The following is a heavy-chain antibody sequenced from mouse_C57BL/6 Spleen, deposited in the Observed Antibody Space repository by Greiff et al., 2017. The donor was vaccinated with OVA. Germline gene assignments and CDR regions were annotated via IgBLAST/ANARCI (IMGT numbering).Heavy chain of an antibody. J-gene: IGHJ4*01. CDR1: GYTFTSYW. V-gene: IGHV1-64*01. CDR3: ARHMIPIYDGYDYAMDY. D-gene: IGHD2-3*01. Sequence: VQLQQPGAELVKPGASVKLSCKASGYTFTSYWMHWVKQRPGQGLEWIGMIHPNSGSTNYNEKFKSKATLTVDKSSSTAYMQLSSLTSEDSAVYYCARHMIPIYDGYDYAMDYWGQGTSVTVSS. CDR2: IHPNSGST.